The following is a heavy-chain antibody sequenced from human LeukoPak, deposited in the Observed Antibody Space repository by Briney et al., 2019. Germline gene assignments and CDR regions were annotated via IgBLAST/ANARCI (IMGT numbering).Heavy chain of an antibody. J-gene: IGHJ5*02. CDR3: ATRGGYYYGSGPGDWFDP. CDR2: FYPEDGET. V-gene: IGHV1-24*01. CDR1: GYTLTELS. D-gene: IGHD3-10*01. Sequence: ASVKVSCKVSGYTLTELSMHWVRQAPGKGLEWMGGFYPEDGETIYAQKLQGRVTMTEDTSTDTAYMELSSLRSEDTAVYYCATRGGYYYGSGPGDWFDPWGQGTLVTVSS.